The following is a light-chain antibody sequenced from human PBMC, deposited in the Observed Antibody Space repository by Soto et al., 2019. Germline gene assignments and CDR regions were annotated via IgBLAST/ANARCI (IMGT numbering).Light chain of an antibody. Sequence: DIQMTQSPSSLSASVGDRVTIACRSSHDVSRNLNWLQKKRGEAPKLLIYDASNLERGVPSRISGSGSGTDFILTTSGLQAEDVATYYCQQARSMLSFGGGT. CDR2: DAS. V-gene: IGKV1-33*01. J-gene: IGKJ4*01. CDR3: QQARSMLS. CDR1: HDVSRN.